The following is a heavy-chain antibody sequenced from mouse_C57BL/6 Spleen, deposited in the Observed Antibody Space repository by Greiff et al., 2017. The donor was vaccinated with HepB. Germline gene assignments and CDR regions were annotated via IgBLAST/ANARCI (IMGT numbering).Heavy chain of an antibody. CDR1: GYTFTSYW. D-gene: IGHD2-2*01. CDR2: IDPSDSYT. Sequence: VQLQQPGAELVKPGASVKLSCKASGYTFTSYWMQWVKQRPGQGLEWIGEIDPSDSYTNYNQKFKGKATLTVDTSSSTAYMQLSSLTSEDSAVYYCARGWLRSYWYFDVWGTGTTVTVSS. J-gene: IGHJ1*03. V-gene: IGHV1-50*01. CDR3: ARGWLRSYWYFDV.